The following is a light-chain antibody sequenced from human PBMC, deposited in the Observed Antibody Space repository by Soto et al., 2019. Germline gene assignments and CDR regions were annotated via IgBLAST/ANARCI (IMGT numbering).Light chain of an antibody. V-gene: IGLV2-8*01. CDR2: EVT. CDR3: SSYAGRPGV. J-gene: IGLJ3*02. CDR1: SSDIGSYNY. Sequence: QSALTQPPSASGSPGQSVTISCTGTSSDIGSYNYVSWYQQHPGKAPKLIIYEVTKRPSGVPDRFSASKSGNTASLTVSGLQAEDEADYYCSSYAGRPGVFGGGTKVTVL.